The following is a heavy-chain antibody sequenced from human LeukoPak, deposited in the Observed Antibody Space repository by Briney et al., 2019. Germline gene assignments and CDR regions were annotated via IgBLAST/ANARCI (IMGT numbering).Heavy chain of an antibody. V-gene: IGHV4-39*07. CDR3: ARSEINDYSKY. CDR1: GGSIRSDSHS. CDR2: IYYGGTT. D-gene: IGHD4-11*01. J-gene: IGHJ4*02. Sequence: SETLSLTCSVSGGSIRSDSHSWGWIRLAPGKGLEWIGSIYYGGTTYYNPSLKSRVTLSVDTSRNQFSLKLTSVTAADTAVYYCARSEINDYSKYWGQGILVIVSS.